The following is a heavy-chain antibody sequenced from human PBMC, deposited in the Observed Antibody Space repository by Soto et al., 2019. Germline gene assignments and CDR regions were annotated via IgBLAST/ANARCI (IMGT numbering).Heavy chain of an antibody. D-gene: IGHD3-22*01. CDR2: IKQDGSEK. CDR1: GFTFSSYC. V-gene: IGHV3-7*04. J-gene: IGHJ6*02. CDR3: ARIYYDSSGYLPSPYYYYYGMDV. Sequence: GSLRLSCAASGFTFSSYCMSWVRQAPGKGLEWVANIKQDGSEKYYVDSVKGRFTISRDNAKNSLYLQMNSLRAEDTAVYYCARIYYDSSGYLPSPYYYYYGMDVWGQGTTVTVSS.